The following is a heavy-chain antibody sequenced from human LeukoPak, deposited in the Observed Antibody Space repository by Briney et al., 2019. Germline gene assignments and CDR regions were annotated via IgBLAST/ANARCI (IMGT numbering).Heavy chain of an antibody. J-gene: IGHJ3*02. CDR1: GYTFTSYY. CDR3: ARGPYDFWSGYPPGAFDI. D-gene: IGHD3-3*01. CDR2: INPNSGGT. Sequence: ASVKVSCKASGYTFTSYYMHWVRQAPGQGLEWMGWINPNSGGTNYAQKFQGRVTMTRDTSISTAYMELSRLRSDDTAVYYCARGPYDFWSGYPPGAFDIWGQGTMVTVSS. V-gene: IGHV1-2*02.